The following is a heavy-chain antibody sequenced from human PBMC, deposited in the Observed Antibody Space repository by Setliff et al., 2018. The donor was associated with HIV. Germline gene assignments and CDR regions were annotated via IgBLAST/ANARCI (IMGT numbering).Heavy chain of an antibody. CDR1: GDSLNTYS. J-gene: IGHJ4*02. CDR3: ARGNNDLESFDY. Sequence: SETLSLTCNVSGDSLNTYSWSWIRQSGGKGLEWIGRISASGKTTFNPPRKSRVRMSVDTSKNQFSLKLTSVTASDTAVYYCARGNNDLESFDYWGQGALVTVSS. V-gene: IGHV4-4*07. CDR2: ISASGKT. D-gene: IGHD3-3*01.